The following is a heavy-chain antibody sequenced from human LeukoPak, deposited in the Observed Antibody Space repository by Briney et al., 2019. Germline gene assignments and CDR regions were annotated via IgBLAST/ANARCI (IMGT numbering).Heavy chain of an antibody. CDR2: INHSGST. V-gene: IGHV4-34*01. Sequence: NPSETLSLTCAAYGGSFSGSYWSWIGHPPGKGLKWIGEINHSGSTNYNPSLKSRVTISVDTSKNQFSLKLSSVTAADTAVYYCARGRGPEWNYRGLFDYWGQGTLVTVSS. CDR3: ARGRGPEWNYRGLFDY. D-gene: IGHD1-7*01. J-gene: IGHJ4*02. CDR1: GGSFSGSY.